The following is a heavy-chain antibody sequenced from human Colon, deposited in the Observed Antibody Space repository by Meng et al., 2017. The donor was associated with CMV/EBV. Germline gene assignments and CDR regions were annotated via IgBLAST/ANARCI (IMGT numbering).Heavy chain of an antibody. V-gene: IGHV1-2*02. CDR2: IDPNSGDT. CDR3: ARRGRDFWSGYYYY. J-gene: IGHJ4*02. D-gene: IGHD3-3*01. Sequence: ASVKVSCKASGYTFTNYYMHWVRQAPGQGLEWMGWIDPNSGDTNVAQNFQGRVSMTRDTSTTTAHMELTSLTSDDTALYYCARRGRDFWSGYYYYWGQGTLVTVSS. CDR1: GYTFTNYY.